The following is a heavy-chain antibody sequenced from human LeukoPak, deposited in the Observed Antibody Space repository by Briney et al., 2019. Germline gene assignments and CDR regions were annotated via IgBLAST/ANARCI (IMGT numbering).Heavy chain of an antibody. Sequence: GGSLRLSCAASGFTFSSYSMTWVRQAPGKGLEWVSSISSSSSYIYYADSVKGRFTISRDNAKNSLYLQMNSLRAEDTAVYYCARDRGYDYVWGSYRSGDYWGQGTLVTVSS. CDR3: ARDRGYDYVWGSYRSGDY. J-gene: IGHJ4*02. V-gene: IGHV3-21*01. CDR1: GFTFSSYS. CDR2: ISSSSSYI. D-gene: IGHD3-16*02.